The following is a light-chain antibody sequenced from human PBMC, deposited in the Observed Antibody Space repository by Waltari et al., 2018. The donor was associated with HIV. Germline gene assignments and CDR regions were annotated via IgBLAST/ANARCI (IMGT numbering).Light chain of an antibody. CDR2: QDN. CDR1: NLGNKY. V-gene: IGLV3-1*01. CDR3: QAWDTSVIF. J-gene: IGLJ2*01. Sequence: SYELTQPPSVSVSPGQTASITCSGVNLGNKYVSWYQQKAGHSPVLVIYQDNKRPSGILERFSGSNSGNTATLTISGTQAMDEAGYFCQAWDTSVIFFGGGTQLIVL.